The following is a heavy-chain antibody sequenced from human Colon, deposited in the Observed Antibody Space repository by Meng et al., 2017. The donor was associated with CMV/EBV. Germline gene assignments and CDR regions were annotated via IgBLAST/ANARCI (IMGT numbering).Heavy chain of an antibody. CDR2: ISACNGNT. CDR1: GYTFTSYG. CDR3: ARGEGYYDR. Sequence: QVQLMQSGAEVKKPGASVKVSCKASGYTFTSYGITWVRQAPGQGLEWLGWISACNGNTNYAERFEGRVTMTTDTDTSTVFMELRSLTSDDTAEYYCARGEGYYDRWGQGTLVTVSS. V-gene: IGHV1-18*01. D-gene: IGHD5-24*01. J-gene: IGHJ5*02.